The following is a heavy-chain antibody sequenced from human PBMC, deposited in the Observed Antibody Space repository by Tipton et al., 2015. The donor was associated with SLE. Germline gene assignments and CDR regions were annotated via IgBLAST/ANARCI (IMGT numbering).Heavy chain of an antibody. Sequence: TLSLTCTVSGASITSGSYFWTWLRQPAGKGLEWIGDIYYSGSTNYNPSLKSRVTMSVDTSKNQLSLRLSSVTAADTAVYYCAREFQTYYDFWSLDYWGQGRLVTVSS. CDR2: IYYSGST. J-gene: IGHJ4*02. V-gene: IGHV4-61*10. D-gene: IGHD3-3*01. CDR3: AREFQTYYDFWSLDY. CDR1: GASITSGSYF.